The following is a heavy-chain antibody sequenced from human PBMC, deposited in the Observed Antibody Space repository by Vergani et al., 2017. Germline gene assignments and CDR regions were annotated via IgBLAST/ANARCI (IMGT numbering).Heavy chain of an antibody. V-gene: IGHV3-23*01. CDR3: ARDLGTYGEGPAEYFQH. Sequence: EVQLLESGGGLVQPGGSLRLSCAASGFTFSSSAMSWVRQAPGKGLEWVSAISGSGGSTYYADSVKGRFTISRANSKNTLYLEMNSLTAEDTAGYYCARDLGTYGEGPAEYFQHWGQGTLVTVSS. CDR1: GFTFSSSA. D-gene: IGHD4-17*01. CDR2: ISGSGGST. J-gene: IGHJ1*01.